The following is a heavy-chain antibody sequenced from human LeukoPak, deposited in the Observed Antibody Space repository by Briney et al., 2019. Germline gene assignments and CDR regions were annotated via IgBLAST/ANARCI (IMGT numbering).Heavy chain of an antibody. CDR3: ARDLTRSSRYSSGSPAFYY. Sequence: GGSLRLSCAASGFTFRNYAMSWVRQAPGKGLEWVSNIKQDGSEKYYVDSVKGRFTISRDNAKNSLYLQMNSLRAEDTAVYYCARDLTRSSRYSSGSPAFYYWGQGTLVTVSS. D-gene: IGHD6-19*01. CDR1: GFTFRNYA. CDR2: IKQDGSEK. V-gene: IGHV3-7*01. J-gene: IGHJ4*02.